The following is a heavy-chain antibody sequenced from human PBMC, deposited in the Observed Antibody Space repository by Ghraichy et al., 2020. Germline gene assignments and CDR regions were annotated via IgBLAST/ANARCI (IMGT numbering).Heavy chain of an antibody. D-gene: IGHD3-10*01. Sequence: LSLTCAASGFTFSSYAMSWVRQAPGEGLEWVSPISGIGGSTYYADSVKGRFTISRDNSKNTLYLQMNSLRAEDTAVYYCAKDSSNHGSGSYYSDAFDIWGQGTMVTVSS. CDR2: ISGIGGST. V-gene: IGHV3-23*01. J-gene: IGHJ3*02. CDR1: GFTFSSYA. CDR3: AKDSSNHGSGSYYSDAFDI.